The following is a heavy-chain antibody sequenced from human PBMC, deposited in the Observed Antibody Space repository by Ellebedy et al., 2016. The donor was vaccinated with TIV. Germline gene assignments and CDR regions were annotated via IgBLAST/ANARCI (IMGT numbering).Heavy chain of an antibody. CDR2: IKSDGSST. Sequence: GESLKISCAASGFSFSTSWMYWVRQVPGKGLVWVSRIKSDGSSTRYADSVRGRFTISRDNAENTLYLQMDSLGSEDTDVYYCARWDFDSVNAFDIWGQGTMVTVSS. CDR1: GFSFSTSW. D-gene: IGHD3-9*01. V-gene: IGHV3-74*01. CDR3: ARWDFDSVNAFDI. J-gene: IGHJ3*02.